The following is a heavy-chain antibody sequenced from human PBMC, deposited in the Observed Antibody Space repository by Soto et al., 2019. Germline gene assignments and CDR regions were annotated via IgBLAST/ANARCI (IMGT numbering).Heavy chain of an antibody. Sequence: QVQLVQSGAEVKKPGASVKVSCKASGYTFTSYGISWVRQAPGQGLEWMGWISVYNGNTNYAQKRQGRVTMTTDTSTSTAYMELRSLRSDDTAVYYCARVTGSCSSTSCSYYYYYYGMDVWGQGTTVTVSS. CDR1: GYTFTSYG. CDR2: ISVYNGNT. D-gene: IGHD2-2*01. V-gene: IGHV1-18*01. J-gene: IGHJ6*02. CDR3: ARVTGSCSSTSCSYYYYYYGMDV.